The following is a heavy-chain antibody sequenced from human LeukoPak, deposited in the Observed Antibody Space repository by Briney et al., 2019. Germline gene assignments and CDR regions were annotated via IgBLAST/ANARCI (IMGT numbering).Heavy chain of an antibody. D-gene: IGHD6-13*01. CDR2: ISYDGSNK. CDR1: GFTFSSYG. V-gene: IGHV3-30*18. Sequence: QPGRSLRLSCAASGFTFSSYGMHWVRQAPGKGLEWVAVISYDGSNKYYADSVKGRFTISRDNSKNTLYLQMNSLRAEDTAVYYCAKESWRYSSSSRDYYYYYGMDVWGQGTTVTVSS. J-gene: IGHJ6*02. CDR3: AKESWRYSSSSRDYYYYYGMDV.